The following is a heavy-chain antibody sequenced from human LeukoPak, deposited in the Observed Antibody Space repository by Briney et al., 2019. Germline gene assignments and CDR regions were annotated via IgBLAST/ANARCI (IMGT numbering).Heavy chain of an antibody. D-gene: IGHD6-19*01. Sequence: GGSLRLSCAASGFTFSSYGMSWVRQAPGKGLEWVSAITGSGGTTYYADSVRGRFTTSRDNSKNTLYLQINSLRAEDTAVYYCARDWGYSSSDWGQGTLVTVSS. J-gene: IGHJ4*02. V-gene: IGHV3-23*01. CDR3: ARDWGYSSSD. CDR1: GFTFSSYG. CDR2: ITGSGGTT.